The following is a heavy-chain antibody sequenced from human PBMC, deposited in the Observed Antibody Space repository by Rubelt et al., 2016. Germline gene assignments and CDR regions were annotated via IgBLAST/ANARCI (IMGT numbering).Heavy chain of an antibody. V-gene: IGHV5-51*01. J-gene: IGHJ4*02. CDR3: ARLLQLWPFDY. CDR2: IYPGDSDT. CDR1: GYSFTSYW. D-gene: IGHD5-18*01. Sequence: EVQLVQSGAEVKKPGESLKISCKGSGYSFTSYWIGWVRQMPGKGLEWMGIIYPGDSDTRYSPSCEGRANTAADTSISTADLQRSSLKASDTAMYYCARLLQLWPFDYWGQGTLVTVSS.